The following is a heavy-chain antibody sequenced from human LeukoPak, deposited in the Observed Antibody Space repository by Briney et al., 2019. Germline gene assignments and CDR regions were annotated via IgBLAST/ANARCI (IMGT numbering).Heavy chain of an antibody. D-gene: IGHD3-22*01. CDR2: IYPGDSDT. CDR1: GYSFANYW. J-gene: IGHJ4*02. Sequence: GESLKISCKGSGYSFANYWIGWVRQMPGKGLEWMGIIYPGDSDTRYSPSFQGQVTFSADKSISTAYLQWNGLKASDTAMYYCARRNNDRSGFYYFDSWGQGTLVTVSS. V-gene: IGHV5-51*01. CDR3: ARRNNDRSGFYYFDS.